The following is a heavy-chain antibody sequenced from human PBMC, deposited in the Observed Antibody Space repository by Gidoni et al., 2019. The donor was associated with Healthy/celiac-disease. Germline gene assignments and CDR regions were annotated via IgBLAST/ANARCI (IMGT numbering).Heavy chain of an antibody. J-gene: IGHJ4*02. V-gene: IGHV3-43*01. Sequence: EVQLVESGGVVVQPGGSLRLTCAASGFTFDDYTMHWVRQAPGKGLEWVSLISWDGGSTYYADSVKGRFTISRDNSKNSLYLQMNSLRTEDTALYYCAKDKSSGFDYWGQGTLVTVSS. CDR1: GFTFDDYT. D-gene: IGHD6-19*01. CDR2: ISWDGGST. CDR3: AKDKSSGFDY.